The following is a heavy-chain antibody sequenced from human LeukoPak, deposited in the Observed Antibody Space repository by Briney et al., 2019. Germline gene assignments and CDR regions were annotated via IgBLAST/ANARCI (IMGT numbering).Heavy chain of an antibody. J-gene: IGHJ4*02. CDR2: IYYSGST. D-gene: IGHD6-6*01. CDR3: ARASIAARRRSSFDY. Sequence: PSETLSLTCTVSGGSISSGDYYWSWIRQPPGKGLEWIGYIYYSGSTYYNPSLKSRVTISVDTSKNQFSLKLSSVTAADTAVYYCARASIAARRRSSFDYWGQGTLVTVSS. CDR1: GGSISSGDYY. V-gene: IGHV4-30-4*01.